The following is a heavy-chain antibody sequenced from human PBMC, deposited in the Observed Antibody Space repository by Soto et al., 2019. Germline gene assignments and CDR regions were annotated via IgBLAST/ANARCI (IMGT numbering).Heavy chain of an antibody. CDR3: ARSIVVVTAADY. Sequence: SETLSLTCTVSGGSISSSSYYWGWIRQPPGKGLEWIGSIFYSGSTYYNPSLKSRVTISVDTSKNQFSLKLSSVTAADTAVYYCARSIVVVTAADYWGQGTLVTVSS. V-gene: IGHV4-39*01. D-gene: IGHD2-21*02. CDR1: GGSISSSSYY. J-gene: IGHJ4*02. CDR2: IFYSGST.